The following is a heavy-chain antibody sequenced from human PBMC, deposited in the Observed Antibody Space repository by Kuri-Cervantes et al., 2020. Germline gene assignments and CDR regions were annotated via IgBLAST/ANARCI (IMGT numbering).Heavy chain of an antibody. Sequence: ESLKISCAVYGGSFSGYYWSWIRQPPGKGLEWIGEIYHSGSTNYNPSLKSRVTISVDTSKNQFSLKLSSVTAADTAVYYCARDSWNYSLWGQGTLVTVSS. CDR1: GGSFSGYY. D-gene: IGHD1-7*01. V-gene: IGHV4-34*01. CDR3: ARDSWNYSL. CDR2: IYHSGST. J-gene: IGHJ4*02.